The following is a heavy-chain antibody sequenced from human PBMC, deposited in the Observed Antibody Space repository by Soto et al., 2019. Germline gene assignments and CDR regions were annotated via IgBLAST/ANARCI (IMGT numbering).Heavy chain of an antibody. CDR2: IIPILTTP. J-gene: IGHJ6*02. CDR3: ARDLKRYYDSSGYGYYYYGMDV. V-gene: IGHV1-69*13. CDR1: GGTFSIYG. D-gene: IGHD3-22*01. Sequence: SVKVSCKASGGTFSIYGFSWVRQAPGQGPEWIGGIIPILTTPNYAQKFHGRVTIVADESTTTVYMDLSSLRSEDTAVYYCARDLKRYYDSSGYGYYYYGMDVWGQGTTVTVSS.